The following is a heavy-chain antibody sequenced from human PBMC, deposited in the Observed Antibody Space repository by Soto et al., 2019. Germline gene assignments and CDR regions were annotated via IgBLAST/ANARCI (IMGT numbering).Heavy chain of an antibody. CDR1: VFTFSSYD. V-gene: IGHV3-13*01. CDR3: ARDGGEPNFDF. CDR2: IGTAGDT. J-gene: IGHJ4*02. D-gene: IGHD3-10*01. Sequence: PGGSLRLSCAASVFTFSSYDMHWFRQATGKGLEWVSAIGTAGDTYYPGSVKGRFTISRENAKNSLYLQMNSLRAEDTAVYYCARDGGEPNFDFWGQGTLVTVSS.